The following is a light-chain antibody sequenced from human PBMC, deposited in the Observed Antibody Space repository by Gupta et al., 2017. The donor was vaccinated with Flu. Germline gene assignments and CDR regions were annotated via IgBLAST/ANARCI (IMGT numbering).Light chain of an antibody. CDR3: CSYEGISSV. V-gene: IGLV2-8*01. Sequence: VSWYQQHPGTAPKLIIYEVNKRTSGVPDRFSGSKSGNTASLTVSGLQAEDEADYYCCSYEGISSVFGTGTKVTVL. J-gene: IGLJ1*01. CDR2: EVN.